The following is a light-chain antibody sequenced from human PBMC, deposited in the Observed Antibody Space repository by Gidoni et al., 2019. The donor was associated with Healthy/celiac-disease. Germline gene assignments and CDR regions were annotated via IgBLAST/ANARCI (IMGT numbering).Light chain of an antibody. CDR1: QSVSSY. J-gene: IGKJ4*01. V-gene: IGKV3-11*01. CDR3: QQRSNWLT. Sequence: EIVLTQSPATLSLSPGERATLSCRASQSVSSYLAWYQQNPGQAPRLLIYDASNRATGTPSRFSGSGSGTDLTLTIRRLEPEEFAVYYCQQRSNWLTFGGGTKVEIK. CDR2: DAS.